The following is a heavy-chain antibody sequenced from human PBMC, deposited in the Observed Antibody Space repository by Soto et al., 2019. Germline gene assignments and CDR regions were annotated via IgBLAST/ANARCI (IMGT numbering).Heavy chain of an antibody. CDR1: GFTFSSFA. Sequence: GGPLRLSCAASGFTFSSFAMHWVRQAPGKGLEWVAVISYDGSNKYYADSVKGRFTISRDNSKNTLYLQMNSLRAEDTAVYYCARDNGGMDVWGQGTTVTVSS. V-gene: IGHV3-30-3*01. D-gene: IGHD2-8*01. J-gene: IGHJ6*02. CDR2: ISYDGSNK. CDR3: ARDNGGMDV.